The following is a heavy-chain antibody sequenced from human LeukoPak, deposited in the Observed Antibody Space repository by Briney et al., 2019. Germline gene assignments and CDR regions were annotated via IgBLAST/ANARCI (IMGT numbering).Heavy chain of an antibody. J-gene: IGHJ4*02. V-gene: IGHV1-2*02. CDR1: GYTFTGYY. CDR3: ARSAGLKSTYYDYVWGSYRYPFDFDY. CDR2: INPNSGGT. D-gene: IGHD3-16*02. Sequence: ASVKVSCKASGYTFTGYYMHWVRQAPGQGLEWMGWINPNSGGTNYAQEFQGRVTMTRDTSISTAYMELSRLRSDDTAVYHCARSAGLKSTYYDYVWGSYRYPFDFDYWGQGTLVTVSS.